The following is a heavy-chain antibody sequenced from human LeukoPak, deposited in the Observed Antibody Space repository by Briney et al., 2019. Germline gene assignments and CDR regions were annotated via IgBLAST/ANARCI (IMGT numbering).Heavy chain of an antibody. Sequence: SETLSLTCAVYGGSFSGYYWSWIRQPPGNGLEWMGKINHSGSTHYNPSLKSRVTISVDTSKNQFSLKLSSVTAADTAVYYCARGGAHYYDSSGYPTPFDPWGQGTLVTVSS. D-gene: IGHD3-22*01. CDR2: INHSGST. CDR3: ARGGAHYYDSSGYPTPFDP. CDR1: GGSFSGYY. V-gene: IGHV4-34*01. J-gene: IGHJ5*02.